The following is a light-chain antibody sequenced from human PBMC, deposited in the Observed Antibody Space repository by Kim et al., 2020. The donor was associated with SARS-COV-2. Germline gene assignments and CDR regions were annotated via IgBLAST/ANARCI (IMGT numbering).Light chain of an antibody. CDR1: QIISSW. CDR3: QQYNSYSWT. CDR2: KAS. Sequence: ESVGDRVTITCRASQIISSWLAWYQQKPGKAPKLLIYKASSLESGVPSRFSGSGSGTEFTLTISSLQPDDFATYYCQQYNSYSWTFGQGTKVDIK. J-gene: IGKJ1*01. V-gene: IGKV1-5*03.